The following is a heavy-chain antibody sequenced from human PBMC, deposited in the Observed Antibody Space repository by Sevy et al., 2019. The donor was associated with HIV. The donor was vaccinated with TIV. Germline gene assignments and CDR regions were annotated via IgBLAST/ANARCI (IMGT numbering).Heavy chain of an antibody. V-gene: IGHV1-2*02. CDR2: TNPDSWGP. CDR3: VRDDRDGYFDY. J-gene: IGHJ4*02. CDR1: GYTFTGYY. Sequence: ASVKVSCKASGYTFTGYYMHWVRQAPGQGLGWMGWTNPDSWGPNYAPKFQGRVTLTRATSISTAYMELSRLKSDDTAVYYCVRDDRDGYFDYWGQGTLVTVSS.